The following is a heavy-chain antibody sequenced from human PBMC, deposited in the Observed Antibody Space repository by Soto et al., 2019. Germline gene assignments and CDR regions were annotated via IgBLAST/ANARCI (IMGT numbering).Heavy chain of an antibody. V-gene: IGHV3-15*07. CDR1: GFTFNKAW. D-gene: IGHD3-10*01. J-gene: IGHJ4*02. CDR3: TTLERYDGSGSCL. Sequence: EVQLVESGGGLVKPGGSLGLSCAASGFTFNKAWLNWVRQAPGKGLEWVGRIRSKTDGEIVDYAAPVKGRFTISRDDSKSTLYLQMNSLRTEDTAVYYCTTLERYDGSGSCLWGQGTLVTVSS. CDR2: IRSKTDGEIV.